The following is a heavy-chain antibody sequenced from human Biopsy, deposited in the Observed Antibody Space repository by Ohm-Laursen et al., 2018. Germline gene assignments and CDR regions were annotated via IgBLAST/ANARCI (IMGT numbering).Heavy chain of an antibody. D-gene: IGHD3-22*01. CDR1: GYTFTGYH. J-gene: IGHJ5*02. CDR3: TRGGYYYDSLAYYYWFDP. Sequence: GSSVKASCKASGYTFTGYHVHWVRQAPGQGLEWMGWITAKTGDTNYAQTFQGRVTMTRDTSISTAYVDLSSLRSDDTAVYYCTRGGYYYDSLAYYYWFDPWGQGTLVTVSS. V-gene: IGHV1-2*02. CDR2: ITAKTGDT.